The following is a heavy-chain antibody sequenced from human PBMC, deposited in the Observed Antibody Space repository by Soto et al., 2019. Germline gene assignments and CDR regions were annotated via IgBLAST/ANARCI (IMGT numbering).Heavy chain of an antibody. V-gene: IGHV3-30-3*01. Sequence: GGSLRLSCVASGFTFSRYNMQWVRQAPGKGLEWVAIISYDGSKKYDADSVKGRFTLSRDNSKNTLYLQMNSLRAEDTAVYYCARGFAPILVPAVIGGMDVWGQGTTVTVSS. D-gene: IGHD2-2*01. J-gene: IGHJ6*02. CDR2: ISYDGSKK. CDR3: ARGFAPILVPAVIGGMDV. CDR1: GFTFSRYN.